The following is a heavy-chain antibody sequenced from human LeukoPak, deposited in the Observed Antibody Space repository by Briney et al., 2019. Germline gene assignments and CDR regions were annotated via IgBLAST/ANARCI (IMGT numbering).Heavy chain of an antibody. V-gene: IGHV4-59*01. Sequence: GSLRLSCAASGFTFSSYWMSSIRQPPGKGLEWIGYIYYSGSTNYNPSLKSRVTISVDTSKNQFSLKLSSVTAADTAVYYCARVGGGYYFDYWGQGTLVTVSS. CDR2: IYYSGST. CDR1: GFTFSSYW. CDR3: ARVGGGYYFDY. J-gene: IGHJ4*02. D-gene: IGHD2-15*01.